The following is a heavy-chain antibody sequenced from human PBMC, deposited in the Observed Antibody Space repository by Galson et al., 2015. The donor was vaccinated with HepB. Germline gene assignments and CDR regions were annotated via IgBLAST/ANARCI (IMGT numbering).Heavy chain of an antibody. CDR1: GYTFTGYY. D-gene: IGHD3-3*01. CDR2: INPNSGGT. J-gene: IGHJ3*02. CDR3: ARGPRITIFGVANDAFDI. V-gene: IGHV1-2*02. Sequence: SVKVSCKASGYTFTGYYMHWVRQAPGQGLEWMGWINPNSGGTNYAQKFQGRVTMTRDTSISTAYMELSRLRSDDTAVYYCARGPRITIFGVANDAFDIWGQGTMVTVSS.